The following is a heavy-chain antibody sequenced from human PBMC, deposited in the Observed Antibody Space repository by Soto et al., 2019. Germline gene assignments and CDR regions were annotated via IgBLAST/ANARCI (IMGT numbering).Heavy chain of an antibody. J-gene: IGHJ4*02. V-gene: IGHV3-30*18. Sequence: QVQLVESGGGVVQPGRSLRLSCAASGFTFSSYGMHWVRQAPGKGLEWVAVISYDGSNKYYADSVKGRFTISRDNSKKTLYLQMNSLRAEDTAMYYCAKATPPLCITGREIDSWGQGTLGTVSS. CDR2: ISYDGSNK. CDR1: GFTFSSYG. D-gene: IGHD1-20*01. CDR3: AKATPPLCITGREIDS.